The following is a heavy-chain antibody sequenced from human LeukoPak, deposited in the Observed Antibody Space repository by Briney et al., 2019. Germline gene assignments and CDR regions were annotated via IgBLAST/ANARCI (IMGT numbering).Heavy chain of an antibody. CDR1: GFTFSSCA. J-gene: IGHJ6*02. CDR2: ISYDGSNK. V-gene: IGHV3-30*04. CDR3: ARDYTTVTTSYYYYYGMDV. Sequence: PGRSLRLSCAASGFTFSSCAMHWVRQAPGKGLEWVAVISYDGSNKYYADSVKGRFTTSRDNSKNTLYLQMNSLRAEDTAVYYCARDYTTVTTSYYYYYGMDVWGQGTTVTVSS. D-gene: IGHD4-17*01.